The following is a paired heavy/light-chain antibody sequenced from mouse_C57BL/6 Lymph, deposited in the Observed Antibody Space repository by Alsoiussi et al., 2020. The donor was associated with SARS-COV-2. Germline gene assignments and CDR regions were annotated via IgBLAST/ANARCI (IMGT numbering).Heavy chain of an antibody. J-gene: IGHJ3*01. D-gene: IGHD4-1*01. CDR1: GYTFTSYW. Sequence: QVQLQQSGAELAKPGASVKLSCKASGYTFTSYWMHWVKQRPGQGLEWIGYINPSSGYTKYNQKFKDKATLTADKSSSTAYMQLSSLTYEDSAVYYCASPLTGDLFAYWGQGTLVTVSA. V-gene: IGHV1-7*01. CDR2: INPSSGYT. CDR3: ASPLTGDLFAY.
Light chain of an antibody. Sequence: DIQMTQTTSSLSASLGDRVTISCRASQDISNYLNWYQQKPDGTVKLLIYYTSRLHSGVPSRFSGSGSGTDYSLTISNLEQEDIATYFCQQGNTLPPTFGGGTKLEIK. CDR3: QQGNTLPPT. CDR2: YTS. CDR1: QDISNY. J-gene: IGKJ2*01. V-gene: IGKV10-96*01.